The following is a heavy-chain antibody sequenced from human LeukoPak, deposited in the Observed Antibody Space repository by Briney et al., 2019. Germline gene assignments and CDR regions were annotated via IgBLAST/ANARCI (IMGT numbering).Heavy chain of an antibody. Sequence: GGSLRLSCVASGFPFDDYGMFWVRQTPGKGLEWISGISWNSGIIAYADSVKGRFTIFRDNAKNSLYLQMNSLRVEDTAVYYCVKDSYFYDSGSKANWGQGTLVIVSS. CDR3: VKDSYFYDSGSKAN. CDR1: GFPFDDYG. J-gene: IGHJ4*02. V-gene: IGHV3-9*01. D-gene: IGHD3-22*01. CDR2: ISWNSGII.